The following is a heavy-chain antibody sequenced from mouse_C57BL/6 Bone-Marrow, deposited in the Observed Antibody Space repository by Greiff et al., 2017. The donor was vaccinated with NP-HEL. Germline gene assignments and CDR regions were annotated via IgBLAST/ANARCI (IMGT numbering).Heavy chain of an antibody. Sequence: QVQLKQPGAELVKPGASVKLSCKASGYTFTSYWMHWVKQRPGQGLEWIGMIHPNSGSTNYNEKFKSKATLTVDKSSSTAYMQLRSLTSEDSAVYYCAREDYYGSSNWYFDVWGTGTTVTVSS. CDR3: AREDYYGSSNWYFDV. D-gene: IGHD1-1*01. J-gene: IGHJ1*03. CDR1: GYTFTSYW. V-gene: IGHV1-64*01. CDR2: IHPNSGST.